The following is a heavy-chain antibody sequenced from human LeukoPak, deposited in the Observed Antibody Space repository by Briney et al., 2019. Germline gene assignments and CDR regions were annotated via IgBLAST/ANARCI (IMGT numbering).Heavy chain of an antibody. CDR1: GDTVTGFS. V-gene: IGHV1-24*01. J-gene: IGHJ4*02. CDR2: FDPEDGAR. CDR3: ATGYTYDYSLY. D-gene: IGHD5-18*01. Sequence: ASVKVSCKVSGDTVTGFSIHWVRQAPGHGLEWMGGFDPEDGARIFAQKFQGRVTMTEDTSTDTAYMDLSSLRSEDTAVYYCATGYTYDYSLYWGQGTLVTVSS.